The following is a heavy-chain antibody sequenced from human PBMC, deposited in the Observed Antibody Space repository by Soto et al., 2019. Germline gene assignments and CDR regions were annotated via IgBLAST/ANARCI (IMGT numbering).Heavy chain of an antibody. J-gene: IGHJ4*02. V-gene: IGHV1-18*01. Sequence: ASVKVSCKASGYTFTSYGISWVRQAPGKGLEWMGWISAYNGNTNYAQKLQGRVTMTTDTSTSTAYMELRSLRSNDTAVYYCASSISLGRYYFDYWGQGTLVTVSS. CDR1: GYTFTSYG. D-gene: IGHD3-3*02. CDR3: ASSISLGRYYFDY. CDR2: ISAYNGNT.